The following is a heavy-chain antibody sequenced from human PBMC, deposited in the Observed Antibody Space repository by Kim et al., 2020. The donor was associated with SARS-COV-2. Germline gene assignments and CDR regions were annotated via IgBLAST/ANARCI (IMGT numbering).Heavy chain of an antibody. J-gene: IGHJ4*02. Sequence: GGSLRLSCAASGFTFSNFWIHWVRQGPGTGLEYVSGISGDGNENWDADSVKGRFTISRDNAKNTVYLQINSLRAEDTAIYFCARDRRSTSADYYFDYWGQGILVTVSS. CDR2: ISGDGNEN. CDR3: ARDRRSTSADYYFDY. D-gene: IGHD1-1*01. V-gene: IGHV3-74*01. CDR1: GFTFSNFW.